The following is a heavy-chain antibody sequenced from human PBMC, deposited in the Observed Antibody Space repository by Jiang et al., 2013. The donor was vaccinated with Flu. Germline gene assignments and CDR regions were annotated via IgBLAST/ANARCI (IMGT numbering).Heavy chain of an antibody. J-gene: IGHJ4*02. D-gene: IGHD6-19*01. V-gene: IGHV4-34*01. Sequence: LVKPSETLSLTCAVYGGSFSGYYWGWIRQPPGKGLEWIGNIASTGSTYNPSLTSRVTISVDTSKNQFSLKLSSVTAADTAVYFCARLSVAGTDYWGQGTLVTVSS. CDR2: IASTGST. CDR3: ARLSVAGTDY. CDR1: GGSFSGYY.